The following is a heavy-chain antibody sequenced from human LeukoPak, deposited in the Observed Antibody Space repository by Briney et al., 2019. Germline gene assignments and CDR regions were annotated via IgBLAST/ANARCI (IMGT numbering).Heavy chain of an antibody. Sequence: SETLSLTCTVSGGSISSYYWSWIRQPPGKGLEWIGYIYYSGSTNYNPSLKSRVTISVDTSKNQFSLKLSSVTAADTAVYYCARSRTMYYYYYMDVWGKGTTVTVSS. D-gene: IGHD4/OR15-4a*01. CDR2: IYYSGST. CDR3: ARSRTMYYYYYMDV. CDR1: GGSISSYY. J-gene: IGHJ6*03. V-gene: IGHV4-59*01.